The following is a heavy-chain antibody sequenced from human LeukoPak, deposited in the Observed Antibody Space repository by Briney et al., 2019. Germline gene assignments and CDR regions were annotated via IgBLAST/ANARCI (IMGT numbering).Heavy chain of an antibody. D-gene: IGHD2-2*01. V-gene: IGHV3-7*01. Sequence: GGSLRLSCAASGFTFSNFWMNWVRQAPGKGLEWVANIKQDGSVKHYVDSVKGRFTISRDTAKSSLFLQMNGLSADDTAVYYCVRDYAYAFDIWGQGTMVTVSS. CDR3: VRDYAYAFDI. J-gene: IGHJ3*02. CDR1: GFTFSNFW. CDR2: IKQDGSVK.